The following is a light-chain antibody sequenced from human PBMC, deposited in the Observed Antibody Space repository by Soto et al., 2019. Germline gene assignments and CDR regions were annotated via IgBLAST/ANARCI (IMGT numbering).Light chain of an antibody. J-gene: IGLJ2*01. CDR2: EVT. Sequence: QSALTPPASVSGSPGQSITVSCTGTSSDVGAYNYVSWYQQQPGKAPKLMIYEVTNRPSGVSNRFSGYKSGNTASLTISGLQAEDEADYYFTSYTSGRTLVFXGGTNVTVL. CDR1: SSDVGAYNY. V-gene: IGLV2-14*01. CDR3: TSYTSGRTLV.